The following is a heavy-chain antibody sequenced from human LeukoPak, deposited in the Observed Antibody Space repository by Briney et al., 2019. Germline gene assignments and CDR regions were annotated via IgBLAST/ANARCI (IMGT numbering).Heavy chain of an antibody. CDR3: AHRMGLILAFGP. CDR2: IYWDDDK. D-gene: IGHD3-3*01. J-gene: IGHJ5*02. CDR1: GFALNTSGVC. Sequence: GTTPAKLTQTLTPTCTFAGFALNTSGVCVGWIRQPPGKALEWLTLIYWDDDKRYSPSLQSRLTITKDTSKNQVVLTMTNMDPVDTATYYCAHRMGLILAFGPWGQGTLVTVSS. V-gene: IGHV2-5*02.